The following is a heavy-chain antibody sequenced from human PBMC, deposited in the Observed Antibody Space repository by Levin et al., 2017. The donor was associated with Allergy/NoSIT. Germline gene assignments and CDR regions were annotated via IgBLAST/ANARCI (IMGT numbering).Heavy chain of an antibody. CDR1: GASIRSSY. V-gene: IGHV4-59*01. Sequence: ASQTLSLPCTVSGASIRSSYWSWIRQPPGKGLEWIGYIYYSGSTNYNPSLKSRVTISVDTSKNQFSLKVTSVTAADTALYYCATLAYSGFDWRVDSWGQGTLVTVSS. J-gene: IGHJ5*01. CDR3: ATLAYSGFDWRVDS. D-gene: IGHD5-12*01. CDR2: IYYSGST.